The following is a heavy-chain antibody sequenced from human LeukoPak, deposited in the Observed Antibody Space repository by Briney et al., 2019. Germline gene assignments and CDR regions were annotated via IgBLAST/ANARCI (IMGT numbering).Heavy chain of an antibody. Sequence: ASETLSLTCTVSGASISDYFWNWIRQPAGRGLEWIGRIDTSGTAKYNSSLKSRVTISVDTSKNQFSLRLSSAAAADTATYYCARGTKKTVYHTLDYWGQGILVTVSS. CDR3: ARGTKKTVYHTLDY. J-gene: IGHJ4*02. D-gene: IGHD1-7*01. V-gene: IGHV4-4*07. CDR1: GASISDYF. CDR2: IDTSGTA.